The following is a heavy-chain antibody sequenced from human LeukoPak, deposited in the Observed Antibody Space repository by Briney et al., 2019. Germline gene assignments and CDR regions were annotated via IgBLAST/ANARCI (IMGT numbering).Heavy chain of an antibody. V-gene: IGHV3-21*04. D-gene: IGHD1-26*01. CDR1: GFTFSSYS. CDR2: ISSSSSYI. J-gene: IGHJ3*02. Sequence: SGGSLRLSCAASGFTFSSYSMNWVRQAPGKGLEWVSSISSSSSYIYYADSVKGRFTISRDNSKNTLDLQMNSLRAEDTATYYCAKEKRNLRGARDAFDIWGQGTLVTVSA. CDR3: AKEKRNLRGARDAFDI.